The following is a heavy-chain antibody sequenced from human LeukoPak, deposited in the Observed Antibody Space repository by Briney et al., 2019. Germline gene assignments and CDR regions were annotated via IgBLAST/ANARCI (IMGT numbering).Heavy chain of an antibody. CDR2: IYYSGST. D-gene: IGHD6-6*01. V-gene: IGHV4-31*03. J-gene: IGHJ4*02. CDR3: AGTSIAYEFFDY. CDR1: GCSISSGGYY. Sequence: PSQTLSLTCTVSGCSISSGGYYWSWIRQPPGQGLEWIGYIYYSGSTYYNPSLRSRVTISVDTSKNQFSLKLSSVTAADTAVYYCAGTSIAYEFFDYWGQGTLVTVSS.